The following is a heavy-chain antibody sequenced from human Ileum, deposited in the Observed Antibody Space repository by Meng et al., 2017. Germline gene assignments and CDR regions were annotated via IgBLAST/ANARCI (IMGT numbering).Heavy chain of an antibody. CDR3: ARALYDNFRGYYFDY. V-gene: IGHV3-53*01. Sequence: EWQFGGAGGGFIQPGGSLRLSCAAFGFVVSSNYIGWVRQAPGKGLEWLSLIYSSGSPYYADFVQGRFTISRDTSQNTVFLLMNSLRADDTAVYYCARALYDNFRGYYFDYWGQGILVTVSS. J-gene: IGHJ4*02. CDR1: GFVVSSNY. D-gene: IGHD3-9*01. CDR2: IYSSGSP.